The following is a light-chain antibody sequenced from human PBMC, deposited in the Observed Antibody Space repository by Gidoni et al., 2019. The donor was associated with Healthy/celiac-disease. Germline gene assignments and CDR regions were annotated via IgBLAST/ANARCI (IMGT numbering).Light chain of an antibody. CDR2: DAS. CDR3: QQRSNWPVT. CDR1: QSVSSY. Sequence: EIVLTQSPATLSLSPGERATLSCRASQSVSSYLAWYQQKPCQAPRLLIYDASNRATGIPARFSGSWSGTDFTLTISSLEPEDFAVYSCQQRSNWPVTFGQGTKVEIK. V-gene: IGKV3-11*01. J-gene: IGKJ1*01.